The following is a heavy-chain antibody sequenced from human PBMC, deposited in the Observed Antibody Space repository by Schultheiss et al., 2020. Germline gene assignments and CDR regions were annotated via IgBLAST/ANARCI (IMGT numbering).Heavy chain of an antibody. CDR1: GGAFSSYA. V-gene: IGHV1-69*13. CDR2: IIPIFGTA. CDR3: ARAGLTTVKLNWFDP. D-gene: IGHD4-17*01. J-gene: IGHJ5*02. Sequence: SVKVSCKASGGAFSSYAISWVRQAPGQGLEWMGGIIPIFGTANYAQKFQGRVTITADESTSTAYMELSSLRDEDTAVYYCARAGLTTVKLNWFDPWGQGTLVTVSS.